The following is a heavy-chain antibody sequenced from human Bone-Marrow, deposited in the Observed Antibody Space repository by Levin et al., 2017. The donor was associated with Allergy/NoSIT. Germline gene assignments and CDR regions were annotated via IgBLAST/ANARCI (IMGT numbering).Heavy chain of an antibody. J-gene: IGHJ5*02. Sequence: SETLSLTCTVSGGSISSSSYYWGWIRQPPGKGLEWIGSIYYSGSTYYNPSLKSRVTISVDTSKNQFSLKLSSVTAADTAVYYCARHKRNPWVDYAWFDPWGQGTLVTVSS. CDR1: GGSISSSSYY. CDR2: IYYSGST. V-gene: IGHV4-39*01. CDR3: ARHKRNPWVDYAWFDP. D-gene: IGHD4-17*01.